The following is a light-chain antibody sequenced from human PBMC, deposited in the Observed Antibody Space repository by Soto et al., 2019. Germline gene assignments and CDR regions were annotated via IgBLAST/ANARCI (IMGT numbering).Light chain of an antibody. CDR2: EGS. CDR1: SSDIGSYKF. J-gene: IGLJ1*01. CDR3: CSYAGGSNV. Sequence: QSALTQPASVSESPGQSITISCTGTSSDIGSYKFVSWYQQHPDKAPKLLIFEGSKRPSGVSNRFSGSKSGNTASLTISGLQDEDEADYFCCSYAGGSNVFGTGTKVTVL. V-gene: IGLV2-23*03.